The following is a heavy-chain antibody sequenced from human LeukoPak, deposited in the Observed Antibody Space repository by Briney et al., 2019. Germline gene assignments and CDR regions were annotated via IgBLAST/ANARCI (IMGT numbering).Heavy chain of an antibody. CDR2: ITGDGSST. J-gene: IGHJ6*02. Sequence: GGSLILSCAASGFTFTGYWMHWVRQPPGKGLVWVSRITGDGSSTTYADSVKGRFTISRDNAKNSLYLQMNSLRAEDTAVYYCARLDYYYAMDVWGQGTTVTVS. D-gene: IGHD6-6*01. CDR3: ARLDYYYAMDV. CDR1: GFTFTGYW. V-gene: IGHV3-74*01.